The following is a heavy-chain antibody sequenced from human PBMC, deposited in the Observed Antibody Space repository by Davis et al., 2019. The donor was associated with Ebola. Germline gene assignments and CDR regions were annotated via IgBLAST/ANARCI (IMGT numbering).Heavy chain of an antibody. Sequence: PGGSLRLSCAASGFTFSSYWMSWVRQAPGKGLEWVANIKQDGSNKYYADSVKGRFTISRDNSKNTLYLQMNSLRAEDTAVYYCAKTERIFGVVNYYGMDVWGQGTTVTVSS. V-gene: IGHV3-7*01. CDR3: AKTERIFGVVNYYGMDV. J-gene: IGHJ6*02. CDR2: IKQDGSNK. CDR1: GFTFSSYW. D-gene: IGHD3-3*01.